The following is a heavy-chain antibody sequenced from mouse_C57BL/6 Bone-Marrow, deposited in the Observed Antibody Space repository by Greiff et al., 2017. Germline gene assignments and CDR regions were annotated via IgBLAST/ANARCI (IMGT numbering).Heavy chain of an antibody. J-gene: IGHJ3*01. CDR1: GYTFTSYT. D-gene: IGHD1-1*01. CDR2: IHPSSGYT. CDR3: ARRVLRAWFAY. V-gene: IGHV1-4*01. Sequence: QVQLQQSGAELARPGASVKMSCKASGYTFTSYTMHWVQPRPGQGLEWIGYIHPSSGYTKYNQKFKDKATLTADKSSSTAYMQLSSLTSEDSAVYFCARRVLRAWFAYWGQGTLVTVSA.